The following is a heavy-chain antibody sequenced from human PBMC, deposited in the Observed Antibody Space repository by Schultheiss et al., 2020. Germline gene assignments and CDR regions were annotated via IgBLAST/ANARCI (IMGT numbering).Heavy chain of an antibody. CDR3: ARGRVVRGLKSRDAFDI. CDR2: IYYSGST. Sequence: SQTLSLTCAVYGGSFSGYYWSWIRQPPGKGLEWIGYIYYSGSTNYNPSLKSRVTISVDTSKNQLSLKLSSVTAADTAVYYCARGRVVRGLKSRDAFDIWGQGTMVTVSS. CDR1: GGSFSGYY. J-gene: IGHJ3*02. V-gene: IGHV4-59*12. D-gene: IGHD3-10*01.